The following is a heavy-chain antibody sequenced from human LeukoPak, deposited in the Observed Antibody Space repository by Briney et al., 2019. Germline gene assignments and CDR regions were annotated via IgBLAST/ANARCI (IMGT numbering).Heavy chain of an antibody. J-gene: IGHJ5*02. V-gene: IGHV4-31*03. CDR2: IYTSGST. CDR3: ARMRTYYDFWSGYNMDWFDP. CDR1: GGSISSGGYY. D-gene: IGHD3-3*01. Sequence: PSQTLSLTCTVSGGSISSGGYYWSWIRQHPGKGLEWIGYIYTSGSTNYNPSLKSRVTTSVDTSKNQFSLKLSSVTAADTAVYYCARMRTYYDFWSGYNMDWFDPWGQGTLVTVSS.